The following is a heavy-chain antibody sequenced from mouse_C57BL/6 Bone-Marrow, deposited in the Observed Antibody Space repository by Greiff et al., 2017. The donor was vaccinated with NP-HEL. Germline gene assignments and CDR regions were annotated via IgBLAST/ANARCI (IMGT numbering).Heavy chain of an antibody. V-gene: IGHV7-3*01. CDR2: IRNKANGYTT. CDR3: ARNYYGSSYVYFDY. Sequence: EVKVVESGGGLVEWGGGMRSEGAVEGGDGTEDVRGGGGEPPGKALEWLGFIRNKANGYTTEYSASVKGRFTISRDNSQSILYLQMNALRAEDSATYYCARNYYGSSYVYFDYWGQGTTLTVSS. CDR1: GGDGTEDV. D-gene: IGHD1-1*01. J-gene: IGHJ2*01.